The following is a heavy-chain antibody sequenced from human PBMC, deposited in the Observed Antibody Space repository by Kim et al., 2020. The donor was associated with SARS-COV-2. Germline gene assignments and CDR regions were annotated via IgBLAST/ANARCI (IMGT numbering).Heavy chain of an antibody. D-gene: IGHD3-22*01. CDR3: ARDPIHYYDSSGTDYYF. CDR2: ISYDGSNK. Sequence: GGSLRLSCAASGFTFSSYAMHWVRQAPGKGLEWVAVISYDGSNKYYADSVKGRFTISRDNSKNTLYLQMNSLRAEDTAVYYCARDPIHYYDSSGTDYYF. CDR1: GFTFSSYA. V-gene: IGHV3-30*04. J-gene: IGHJ4*01.